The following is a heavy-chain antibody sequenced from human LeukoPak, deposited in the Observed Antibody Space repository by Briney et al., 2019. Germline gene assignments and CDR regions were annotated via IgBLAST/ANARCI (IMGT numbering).Heavy chain of an antibody. CDR2: IYYSGST. CDR3: ARVKVLRFLEWLNQYYYYYMDV. Sequence: PSQTLSLTCTVSGGSISSGDYYWSWIRQPPGKGLEWIGYIYYSGSTYYNPSLKSRVTISVDTSKNQFSLKLSSVTAADTAVYYCARVKVLRFLEWLNQYYYYYMDVWGKGTTVTVPS. V-gene: IGHV4-30-4*08. CDR1: GGSISSGDYY. J-gene: IGHJ6*03. D-gene: IGHD3-3*01.